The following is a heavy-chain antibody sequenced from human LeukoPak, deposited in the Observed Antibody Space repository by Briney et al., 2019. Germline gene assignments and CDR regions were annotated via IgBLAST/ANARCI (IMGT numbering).Heavy chain of an antibody. CDR1: GGSFSGYY. J-gene: IGHJ5*02. CDR2: INHSGST. Sequence: PSETLSLTCAVSGGSFSGYYWSWIRQPPGKGLEWIGEINHSGSTNYNPSLKSRVTISVDTSKNQFSLKLSSVTAADTAVYYCARGGGRSPKNEIVAAGTIWFDPWGQGTLVTV. D-gene: IGHD6-13*01. CDR3: ARGGGRSPKNEIVAAGTIWFDP. V-gene: IGHV4-34*01.